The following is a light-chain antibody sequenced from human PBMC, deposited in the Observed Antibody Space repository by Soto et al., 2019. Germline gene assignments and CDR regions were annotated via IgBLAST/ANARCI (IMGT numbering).Light chain of an antibody. V-gene: IGKV1-5*03. J-gene: IGKJ1*01. CDR1: QTISSW. Sequence: DIQITQSPSTLSGSVGDRVTITCRASQTISSWLAWYQQKPGKAPKLLMYKASTLKSGVPSRFSGSESGTDFTFTISRLQPEDIGTYYCQQYNSYSWTFGQGTKVDI. CDR3: QQYNSYSWT. CDR2: KAS.